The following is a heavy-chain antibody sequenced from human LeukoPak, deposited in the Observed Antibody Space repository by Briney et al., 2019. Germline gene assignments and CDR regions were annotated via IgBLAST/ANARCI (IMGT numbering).Heavy chain of an antibody. V-gene: IGHV1-69*01. Sequence: SVKVSCKASGGTFSSYAISLVRQAPGQGLEWMGGIIPIFGTANYAQKFQGRVTITADESTSTAYMELSSLRSEDTAVYYCARGHRYCSSTSCCDAFDIWGQGTMVTVSS. CDR1: GGTFSSYA. J-gene: IGHJ3*02. CDR3: ARGHRYCSSTSCCDAFDI. D-gene: IGHD2-2*01. CDR2: IIPIFGTA.